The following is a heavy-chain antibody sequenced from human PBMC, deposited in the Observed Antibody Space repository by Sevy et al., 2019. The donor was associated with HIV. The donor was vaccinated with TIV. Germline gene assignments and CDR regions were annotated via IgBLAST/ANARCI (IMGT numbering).Heavy chain of an antibody. J-gene: IGHJ4*02. CDR2: ISSSGDST. CDR1: GFAFRTYA. CDR3: AKGNTVGGGSPYFNY. D-gene: IGHD6-19*01. V-gene: IGHV3-23*01. Sequence: GGSLRLSCAASGFAFRTYAMIWVSQAPGRGLEWVSSISSSGDSTYYADSVGGRFTISRDNSKNTLYLQMNSLNAEDTALYYCAKGNTVGGGSPYFNYWGQGTLVTVSS.